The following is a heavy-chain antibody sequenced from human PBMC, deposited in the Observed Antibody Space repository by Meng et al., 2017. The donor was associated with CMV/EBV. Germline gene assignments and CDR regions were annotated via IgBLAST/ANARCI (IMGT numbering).Heavy chain of an antibody. Sequence: EVQLVESGGGLVQPGGSLRLSCAASEFTVKSKYMSWIRQTPGKGLEWLSVIYSDGSTYYADSVKGRFIISRDNSRNTVYLQMNSLRVEDTGVYYCSTIEVYSSGWTPFRYWGQGTLVTVSS. D-gene: IGHD6-19*01. V-gene: IGHV3-66*01. CDR1: EFTVKSKY. J-gene: IGHJ4*02. CDR2: IYSDGST. CDR3: STIEVYSSGWTPFRY.